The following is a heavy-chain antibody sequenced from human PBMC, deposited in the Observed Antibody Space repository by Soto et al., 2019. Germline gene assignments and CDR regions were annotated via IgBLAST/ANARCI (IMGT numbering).Heavy chain of an antibody. D-gene: IGHD3-16*02. CDR2: ISVYSGNT. V-gene: IGHV1-18*01. Sequence: QVQLVQSGSEVKKPGASVKVSCKTSGYPFSTFGINWVRQAPGQGLEWMGWISVYSGNTIYPPNLQGRVTITTDTSTSTAYLDLRSLTFDATAFYYGARACRLLYEDYWGQGTLVTVSS. CDR3: ARACRLLYEDY. CDR1: GYPFSTFG. J-gene: IGHJ4*02.